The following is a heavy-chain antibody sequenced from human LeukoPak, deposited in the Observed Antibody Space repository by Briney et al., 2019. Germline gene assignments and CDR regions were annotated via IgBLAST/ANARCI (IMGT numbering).Heavy chain of an antibody. CDR3: AREREATMVRGVIPTTNYYFDY. J-gene: IGHJ4*02. D-gene: IGHD3-10*01. CDR1: GFTFSSYW. Sequence: GGSLRLSCAASGFTFSSYWMHWVRQVPGKGLVWVSRINGDGRSTTYADSVQGRFTISRDNAKNSLYLQMNSLRAEDTAVYYCAREREATMVRGVIPTTNYYFDYWGQGTLVTVSS. V-gene: IGHV3-74*01. CDR2: INGDGRST.